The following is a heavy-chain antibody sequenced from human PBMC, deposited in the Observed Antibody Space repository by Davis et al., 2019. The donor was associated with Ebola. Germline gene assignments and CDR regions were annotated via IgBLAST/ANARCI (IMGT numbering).Heavy chain of an antibody. D-gene: IGHD6-13*01. CDR2: IKQDGSEK. CDR3: ARDLGGGDSSSWYFFSYFDY. V-gene: IGHV3-7*01. Sequence: GGSLRLSCAASGFTFSSYWMSWVRPAPGKGLEWVANIKQDGSEKNYVDSVKGRFTHSRDNAKNSLYLQMNSLRAEDTAVYYCARDLGGGDSSSWYFFSYFDYWGQGTLVTVSS. CDR1: GFTFSSYW. J-gene: IGHJ4*02.